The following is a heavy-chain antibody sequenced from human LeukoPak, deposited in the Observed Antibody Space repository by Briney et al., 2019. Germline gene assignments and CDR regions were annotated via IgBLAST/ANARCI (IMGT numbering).Heavy chain of an antibody. D-gene: IGHD3-22*01. CDR1: GGSISNSYYY. Sequence: RPSETLSLTCTVSGGSISNSYYYWGWIRQPPGKGLEWIGSVHYSGSTYYNPSLKSRVTMSVDTSKNQFSLKLTSVTAADTAVYYCARVGSDYDSSAYTDAFDIWGRGTMVTVSS. CDR3: ARVGSDYDSSAYTDAFDI. J-gene: IGHJ3*02. CDR2: VHYSGST. V-gene: IGHV4-39*07.